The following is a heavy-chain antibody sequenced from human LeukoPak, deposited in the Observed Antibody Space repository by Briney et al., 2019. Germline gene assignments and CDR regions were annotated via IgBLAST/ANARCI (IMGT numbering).Heavy chain of an antibody. J-gene: IGHJ6*02. CDR3: ARGSGVIGHSSSHYGMDV. Sequence: ASVKVSCKASGYTFTSYYMHWVRQAPGQGLEWMGIVNPSGGSTSYAQKFQGRVTMTRDTFTSTVYMELSSLRSEDTAVYYCARGSGVIGHSSSHYGMDVWGQGTTVTVSS. D-gene: IGHD6-6*01. V-gene: IGHV1-46*01. CDR2: VNPSGGST. CDR1: GYTFTSYY.